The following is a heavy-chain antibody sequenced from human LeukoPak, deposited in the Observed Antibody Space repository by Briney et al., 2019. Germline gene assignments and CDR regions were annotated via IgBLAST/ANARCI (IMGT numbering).Heavy chain of an antibody. CDR1: GFTFSSYA. CDR3: AKDRFDWGSFDS. CDR2: ISYDGNNK. Sequence: GGSLRLSCAASGFTFSSYAMHWVRQAPGKGLEWVAVISYDGNNKYYADSVKGRFTISKDNPKNTLHLQMNNLRAEDTAVYYCAKDRFDWGSFDSWGQRTLDTVSS. D-gene: IGHD7-27*01. V-gene: IGHV3-30-3*01. J-gene: IGHJ4*02.